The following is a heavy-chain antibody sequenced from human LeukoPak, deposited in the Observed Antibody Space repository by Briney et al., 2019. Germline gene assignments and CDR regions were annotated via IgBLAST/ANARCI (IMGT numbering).Heavy chain of an antibody. CDR1: GFTFSSYA. J-gene: IGHJ3*02. D-gene: IGHD3-9*01. CDR3: AKAPEHLRYFDWLGDAFDI. V-gene: IGHV3-30-3*01. Sequence: GGSLRLSCAASGFTFSSYAMHWVRQAPGKGLEWVAVISYDGSNKYYADSVKGRFTISRDNSKNTLYLQMNSLRAEDTAVYYCAKAPEHLRYFDWLGDAFDIWGQGTMVTVSS. CDR2: ISYDGSNK.